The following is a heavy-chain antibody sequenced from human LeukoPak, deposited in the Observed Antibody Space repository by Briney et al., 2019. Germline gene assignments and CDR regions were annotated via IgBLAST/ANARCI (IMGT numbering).Heavy chain of an antibody. J-gene: IGHJ4*02. D-gene: IGHD6-13*01. CDR3: AKDRAAAGTSALDY. V-gene: IGHV3-30*04. CDR2: ISYDESNT. CDR1: GFTFSSYA. Sequence: GRSLRLSCAASGFTFSSYAMHWVRQAPGKGLEWVALISYDESNTFYADSVKGRFTISRDNSRNTLYPQMNSLRTEDTALYYCAKDRAAAGTSALDYWGQGTLVTVSS.